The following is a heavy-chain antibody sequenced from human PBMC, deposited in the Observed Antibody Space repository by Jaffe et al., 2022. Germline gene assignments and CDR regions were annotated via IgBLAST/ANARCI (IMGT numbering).Heavy chain of an antibody. CDR1: GFTFSNYA. CDR3: AKVSHTSLFGYYYYMDV. Sequence: EVQLLESGGGLVQPGGSLRLSCAASGFTFSNYAMSWVRQAPGKGLEWVSAVTSGGSTYYADSVKGRFTISRDKSKNTLYLQMNSLRAEDTAVYHCAKVSHTSLFGYYYYMDVWGKGTTVTVSS. D-gene: IGHD2-2*01. CDR2: VTSGGST. V-gene: IGHV3-23*01. J-gene: IGHJ6*03.